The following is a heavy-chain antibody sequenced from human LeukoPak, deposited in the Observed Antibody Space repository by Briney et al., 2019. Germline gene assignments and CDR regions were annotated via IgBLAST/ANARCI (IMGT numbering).Heavy chain of an antibody. CDR2: INHSGST. CDR3: AREVVAVAGTLFRYYYYGMDV. Sequence: SETLSLTCAVYGGSFSGYYWSWIRQPPGKGPEWIGEINHSGSTNYNPSLKSRVTISVDTSKNQFSLKLSSVTAADTAVYYCAREVVAVAGTLFRYYYYGMDVWGQGTTVTVSS. D-gene: IGHD6-19*01. CDR1: GGSFSGYY. V-gene: IGHV4-34*01. J-gene: IGHJ6*02.